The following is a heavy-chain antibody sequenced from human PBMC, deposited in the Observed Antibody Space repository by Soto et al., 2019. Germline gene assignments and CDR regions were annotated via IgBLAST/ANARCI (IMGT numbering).Heavy chain of an antibody. CDR2: ISDDGSNK. D-gene: IGHD4-4*01. CDR1: GFTFSSYG. J-gene: IGHJ6*02. V-gene: IGHV3-30*18. Sequence: PWGSLRLSCAASGFTFSSYGMHWVRQAPGKGLEWVAVISDDGSNKYYADSVKGRFTIPRGNSKNTLYLQMNSLRAEDTAVYYCAKDLTKLTRTCYYYGMDVSRQG. CDR3: AKDLTKLTRTCYYYGMDV.